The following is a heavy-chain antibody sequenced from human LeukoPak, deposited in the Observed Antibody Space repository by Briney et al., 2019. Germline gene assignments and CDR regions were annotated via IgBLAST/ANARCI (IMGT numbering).Heavy chain of an antibody. V-gene: IGHV3-74*01. J-gene: IGHJ4*02. D-gene: IGHD3-10*01. Sequence: GGSLRLSCAASGFTFSSYWMHWVRQAPGKGLVWVSRINTDGSSTSYADSVKGRFTISRDNAKNSLYLQMNSLRAEDTAVYYCAREVSYYYGSGSSNFDYWGQGTLVTVSS. CDR1: GFTFSSYW. CDR2: INTDGSST. CDR3: AREVSYYYGSGSSNFDY.